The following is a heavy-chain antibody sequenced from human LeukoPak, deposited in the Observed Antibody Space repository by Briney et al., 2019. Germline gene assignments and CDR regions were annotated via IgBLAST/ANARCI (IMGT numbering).Heavy chain of an antibody. J-gene: IGHJ3*02. D-gene: IGHD4-17*01. CDR1: EFASRTYW. CDR2: INSDGSLT. V-gene: IGHV3-74*01. Sequence: GGSLRPSCAPSEFASRTYWMHWVRQAPGKGPGWFSRINSDGSLTRNGDSVKGRFTISRDNAQDTLYLQMNSLRPEDTAVYFCVRVAPYGDFLGDAFDIWGQGTMVTVSS. CDR3: VRVAPYGDFLGDAFDI.